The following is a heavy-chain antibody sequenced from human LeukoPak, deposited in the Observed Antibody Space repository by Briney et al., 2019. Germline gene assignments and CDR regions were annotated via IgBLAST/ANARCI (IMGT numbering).Heavy chain of an antibody. CDR1: GFTVSSNY. V-gene: IGHV3-66*01. Sequence: GGSLRLSCAASGFTVSSNYMSWVRQAPGKGLEWVSVIYSGGSTYYADSVKGRFTISRDNSKNTLYLQMNSLRAEDTAVYYCARALSTDNYYYGMDVWGQGTTVTVSS. D-gene: IGHD4-17*01. CDR3: ARALSTDNYYYGMDV. CDR2: IYSGGST. J-gene: IGHJ6*02.